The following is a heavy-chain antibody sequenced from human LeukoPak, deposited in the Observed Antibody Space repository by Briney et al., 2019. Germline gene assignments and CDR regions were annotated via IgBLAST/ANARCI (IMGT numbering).Heavy chain of an antibody. J-gene: IGHJ3*02. CDR1: GGSFSGYY. Sequence: SETLSLTCAVYGGSFSGYYWSWIRQPPGKGLEWIGEINHSGSTNYNPSLKSRVTISVDTSKNQFSLKLSSVTAADTAVYYCARGSCYPVFRDFDIWGQGTMVTVSS. D-gene: IGHD2-15*01. CDR2: INHSGST. CDR3: ARGSCYPVFRDFDI. V-gene: IGHV4-34*01.